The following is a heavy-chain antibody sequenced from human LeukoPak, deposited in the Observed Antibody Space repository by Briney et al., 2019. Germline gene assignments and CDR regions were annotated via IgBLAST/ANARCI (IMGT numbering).Heavy chain of an antibody. D-gene: IGHD3-10*01. CDR3: ARRSYYGSGSYYKVGYYFDY. CDR2: IYYSGST. J-gene: IGHJ4*02. V-gene: IGHV4-59*08. CDR1: GGSLSRYY. Sequence: SGTLSHTCLGSGGSLSRYYWSWLRQPPGKGREGMGYIYYSGSTDYGPSLKSRVTISVDTSKNQFSLKMSSVTAVDTAVYYCARRSYYGSGSYYKVGYYFDYWGQGTLVTVSS.